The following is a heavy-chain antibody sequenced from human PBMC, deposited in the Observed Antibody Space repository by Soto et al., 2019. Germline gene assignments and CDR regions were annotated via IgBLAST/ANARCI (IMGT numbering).Heavy chain of an antibody. CDR1: GYTFTSYY. CDR3: ARDIAALEDREDY. Sequence: QVQLVQSGAEVKKPGASVKVSCKASGYTFTSYYMHWVRQAPGQGLEWMGIINPSGGSTSYAQKFQGRDTMTRHTSTGTVYMERSSLRSEDTGVYYCARDIAALEDREDYRGQGTLVTVSS. V-gene: IGHV1-46*01. CDR2: INPSGGST. J-gene: IGHJ4*02. D-gene: IGHD6-6*01.